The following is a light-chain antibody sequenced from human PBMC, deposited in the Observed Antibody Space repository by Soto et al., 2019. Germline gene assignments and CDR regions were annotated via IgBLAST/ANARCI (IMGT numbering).Light chain of an antibody. V-gene: IGKV3-20*01. J-gene: IGKJ1*01. Sequence: EIVLTQSPGTLSLSPGERATLSCRASQSVSSSYLAWYQQKPGQAPRLLIYGASSRATGIPDRFSGSGSGTDFTLTISRLDPEGFAVYYCQQYGGQEKFGQWTKV. CDR2: GAS. CDR3: QQYGGQEK. CDR1: QSVSSSY.